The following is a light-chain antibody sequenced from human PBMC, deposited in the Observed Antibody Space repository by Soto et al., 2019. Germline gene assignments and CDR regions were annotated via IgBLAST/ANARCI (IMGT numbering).Light chain of an antibody. CDR3: SSFTSMSPPII. CDR2: EVS. CDR1: ISDVGGYNF. V-gene: IGLV2-14*01. J-gene: IGLJ1*01. Sequence: QSALTQPASVSGSPGQSITISCTGPISDVGGYNFVSWYQQHPGKAPKLMIYEVSNRPSGISNRFSASKSCNTASLTISGLQAEDESDYYCSSFTSMSPPIIFCTGTKVTVL.